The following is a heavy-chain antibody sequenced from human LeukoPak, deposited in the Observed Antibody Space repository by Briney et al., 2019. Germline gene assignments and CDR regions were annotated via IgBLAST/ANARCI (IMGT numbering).Heavy chain of an antibody. V-gene: IGHV4-39*01. J-gene: IGHJ4*02. CDR2: VYFSGIT. Sequence: SETLSLTCYVSGGSISSSGHYWGWVRQPPGKGPEWIGSVYFSGITSYNPSLRSRATISLDTSKNQLSLNLTSVTASDTALYYCARMRREQWVASLNYFDYWGQGTQVTVSS. CDR1: GGSISSSGHY. CDR3: ARMRREQWVASLNYFDY. D-gene: IGHD6-19*01.